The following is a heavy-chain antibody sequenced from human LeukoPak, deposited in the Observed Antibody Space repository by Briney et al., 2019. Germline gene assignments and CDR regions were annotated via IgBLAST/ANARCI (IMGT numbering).Heavy chain of an antibody. J-gene: IGHJ5*02. V-gene: IGHV3-20*04. CDR1: GFTFEDYG. CDR3: ARASSYDSSGYYTS. Sequence: GSLRLSCAASGFTFEDYGMSWVRQAPGKGLEWVSGINWNGGSTGYADSVKGRFTISRDNAKNSLYLQMNSLRAEDTALYYCARASSYDSSGYYTSWGQGTLVTVSS. D-gene: IGHD3-22*01. CDR2: INWNGGST.